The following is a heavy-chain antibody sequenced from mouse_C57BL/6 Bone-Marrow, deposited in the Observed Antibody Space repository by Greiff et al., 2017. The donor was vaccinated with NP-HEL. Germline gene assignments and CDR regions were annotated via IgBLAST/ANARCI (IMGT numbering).Heavy chain of an antibody. CDR2: IRSKSNNYAT. J-gene: IGHJ1*03. CDR1: GFSFNTYA. D-gene: IGHD4-1*01. Sequence: DVQLVESGGGLVQPKGSLKLSCAASGFSFNTYAMNWVRQAPGKGLEWVARIRSKSNNYATYYADSVKDRFTISRDDSESMLYLQMNNLKTEDTAMYYCVRQKLGRWYFDVWGTGTTVTVSS. CDR3: VRQKLGRWYFDV. V-gene: IGHV10-1*01.